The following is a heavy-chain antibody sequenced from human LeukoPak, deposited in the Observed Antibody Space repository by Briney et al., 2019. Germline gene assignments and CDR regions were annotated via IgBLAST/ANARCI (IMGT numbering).Heavy chain of an antibody. CDR1: GYTFTSYG. V-gene: IGHV1-18*01. J-gene: IGHJ4*02. Sequence: ASVKVSCKASGYTFTSYGISWVRQAPGQGLEWMGWISAYNGNTNYAQKLQGRVTMTTDTSTSTAYMELRSLRSDDTAVYYCARDVYYDFWSGYLNYWGQGTLVTVSS. CDR2: ISAYNGNT. CDR3: ARDVYYDFWSGYLNY. D-gene: IGHD3-3*01.